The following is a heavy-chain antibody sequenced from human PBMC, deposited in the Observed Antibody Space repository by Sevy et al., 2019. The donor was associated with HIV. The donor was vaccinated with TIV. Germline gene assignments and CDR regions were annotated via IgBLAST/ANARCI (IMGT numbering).Heavy chain of an antibody. CDR1: GFIFGDFA. Sequence: GGSLRLSCTASGFIFGDFAMSWFRQAPGKGLEWVGFIRSKAYGGTTEYAASVRGRLTIPRDDSKRIADLQMNSLKTEDTAVYYCTRGGAYSSGWSYFDYWGQGTLVTVSS. CDR2: IRSKAYGGTT. V-gene: IGHV3-49*03. J-gene: IGHJ4*02. CDR3: TRGGAYSSGWSYFDY. D-gene: IGHD6-19*01.